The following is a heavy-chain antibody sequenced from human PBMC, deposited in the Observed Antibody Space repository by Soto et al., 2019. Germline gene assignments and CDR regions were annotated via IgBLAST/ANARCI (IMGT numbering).Heavy chain of an antibody. CDR1: GFVFTHYG. Sequence: QVLLVQSGAEVRKPGASVKVSCKASGFVFTHYGVHWVRLAPGQRLEWMGWINAGSGNTKYSESFKGRVSITRATSATTVHMELGSLTSEDTAVYYCARKIFCNTWCDKAMDVWGQGTTVTVSS. V-gene: IGHV1-3*01. CDR2: INAGSGNT. D-gene: IGHD2-8*01. J-gene: IGHJ6*02. CDR3: ARKIFCNTWCDKAMDV.